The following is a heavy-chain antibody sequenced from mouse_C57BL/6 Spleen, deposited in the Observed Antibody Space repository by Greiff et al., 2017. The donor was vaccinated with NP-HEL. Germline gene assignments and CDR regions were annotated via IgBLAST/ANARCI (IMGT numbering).Heavy chain of an antibody. CDR2: INPNNGGT. D-gene: IGHD1-1*01. CDR1: GYTFTDYN. J-gene: IGHJ2*01. CDR3: ASNYYGSSYVDY. Sequence: EVKLQESGPELVKPGASVKMSCKASGYTFTDYNMHWVKQSHGKSLEWIGYINPNNGGTSYNQKFKGKATLTVNKSSSTAYMELRSLTSEDSAVYYWASNYYGSSYVDYWRQGTTLTVSS. V-gene: IGHV1-22*01.